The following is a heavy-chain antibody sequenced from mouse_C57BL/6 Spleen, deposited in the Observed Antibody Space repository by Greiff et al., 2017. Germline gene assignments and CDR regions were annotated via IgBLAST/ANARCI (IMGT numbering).Heavy chain of an antibody. V-gene: IGHV1-55*01. D-gene: IGHD1-1*01. CDR2: IYPGSGST. CDR3: ARRGNYYGSRDAMDY. CDR1: GYTFTSYW. Sequence: QVQLKQPGAELVKPGASVKMSCKASGYTFTSYWITWVKQRPGQGLEWIGEIYPGSGSTNYNEKFKSKATLTVDTSSSTAYMQLSSLTSEDSAVYYCARRGNYYGSRDAMDYWGQGTSGTVSS. J-gene: IGHJ4*01.